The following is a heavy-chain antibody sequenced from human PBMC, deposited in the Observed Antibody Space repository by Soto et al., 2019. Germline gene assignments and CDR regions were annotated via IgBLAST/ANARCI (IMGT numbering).Heavy chain of an antibody. CDR1: GESINSGDHF. CDR2: IYYSGAT. V-gene: IGHV4-31*03. J-gene: IGHJ4*02. D-gene: IGHD3-22*01. CDR3: ATTNGAYTYDSYY. Sequence: LSLTCSVSGESINSGDHFGTWVRPKSGKGLGWIGYIYYSGATYYNPSLKTRVSISIDKSKRHLSLRLSSVTAADSAVYYCATTNGAYTYDSYYWGQRTLVTVSS.